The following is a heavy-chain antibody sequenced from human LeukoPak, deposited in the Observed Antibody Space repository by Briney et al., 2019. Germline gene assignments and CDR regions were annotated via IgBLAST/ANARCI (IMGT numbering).Heavy chain of an antibody. J-gene: IGHJ5*01. CDR3: ARAYQPLGGLSFPDS. D-gene: IGHD3-16*02. V-gene: IGHV7-4-1*02. CDR1: GYTVSSYA. Sequence: GASVKVSCKASGYTVSSYAMNWVRQAPGQGLEWMGWINTNTGNPTYAQGFTGRFVFSLDTSVTTAYLQISSLKAEDTAVYYCARAYQPLGGLSFPDSWGQGTLVTVSS. CDR2: INTNTGNP.